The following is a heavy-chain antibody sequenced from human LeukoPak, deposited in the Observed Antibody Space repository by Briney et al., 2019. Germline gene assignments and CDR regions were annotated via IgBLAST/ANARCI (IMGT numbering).Heavy chain of an antibody. D-gene: IGHD2-15*01. CDR3: ARGYCSGGSCYTPRVY. CDR1: GGSFSGYY. J-gene: IGHJ4*02. Sequence: PSETLSLTCAVYGGSFSGYYWSWIRQPPGKGLEWIGEINHSGSTNYNPSLKSRVTISVDTSKNQFSLKLSSVTAADTAVYYCARGYCSGGSCYTPRVYWGQGTLVTVSS. CDR2: INHSGST. V-gene: IGHV4-34*01.